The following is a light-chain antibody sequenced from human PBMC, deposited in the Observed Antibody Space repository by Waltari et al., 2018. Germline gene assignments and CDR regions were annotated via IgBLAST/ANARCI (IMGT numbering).Light chain of an antibody. CDR3: HQHYTTPWT. J-gene: IGKJ1*01. CDR2: WAS. Sequence: DIAMTQSPDSLAVSRGERATINCKSSRSVLYPDNNKNFLTWYQQKPGKPPQLLISWASTRESGVPDRFIGSGSGTDFTLTISSLQAEDVAVYYCHQHYTTPWTFGQGTQVEL. CDR1: RSVLYPDNNKNF. V-gene: IGKV4-1*01.